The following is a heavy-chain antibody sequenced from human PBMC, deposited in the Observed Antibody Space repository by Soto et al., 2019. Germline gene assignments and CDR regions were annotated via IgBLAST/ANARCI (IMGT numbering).Heavy chain of an antibody. CDR1: GGSISSSDW. V-gene: IGHV4-4*02. CDR2: VSKSGTT. Sequence: QVQLQESGPGLVNPSETLSLTCDVSGGSISSSDWWTWVRQPPGKGLEWIGEVSKSGTTNYNPSFNSRVTVSADRSMNQFYLKVRSVTAADTAVYYCARGVGRVEDYWGQGILVTVSS. CDR3: ARGVGRVEDY. J-gene: IGHJ4*02.